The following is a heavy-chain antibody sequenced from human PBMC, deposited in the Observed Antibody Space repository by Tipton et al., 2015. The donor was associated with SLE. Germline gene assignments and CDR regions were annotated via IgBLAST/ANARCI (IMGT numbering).Heavy chain of an antibody. CDR1: GFTFSSYA. Sequence: SLRLSCAASGFTFSSYAMSWVRQAPGKGLVWVSRITSDGSTTAYADFVRGRFTISRDNAKKTVYLQMNSLRAEDTALYYCARDLKQALPDYYGMDVWGQGTTVTVSS. V-gene: IGHV3-74*01. CDR2: ITSDGSTT. CDR3: ARDLKQALPDYYGMDV. J-gene: IGHJ6*02. D-gene: IGHD1-26*01.